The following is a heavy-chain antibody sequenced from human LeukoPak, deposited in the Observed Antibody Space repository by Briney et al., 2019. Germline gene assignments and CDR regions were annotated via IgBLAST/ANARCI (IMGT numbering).Heavy chain of an antibody. J-gene: IGHJ4*02. CDR1: GYTFTGYY. V-gene: IGHV1-2*02. Sequence: ASVKVSCKASGYTFTGYYMHWVRQAPGQGLEWMGWINPNSGGTNYAQKFQGRVTMTRDTSISTAHMELSRLRSDDTAVYYCARAHDYGAHFDYWGQGTLVTVSS. CDR2: INPNSGGT. CDR3: ARAHDYGAHFDY. D-gene: IGHD4-17*01.